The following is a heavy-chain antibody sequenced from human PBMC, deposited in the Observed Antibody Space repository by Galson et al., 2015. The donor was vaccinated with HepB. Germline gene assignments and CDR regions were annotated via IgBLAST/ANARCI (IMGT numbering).Heavy chain of an antibody. CDR3: AAVQYCGGDCYGMDV. CDR1: GGTLSSYA. Sequence: SVKVSCKASGGTLSSYAISWVRQAPGQGLEWMGGIIPIFGTANYAQKFQGRVTITAEESTSTAYMELSSLRSEDTAVYYCAAVQYCGGDCYGMDVWGQGTTVTVSS. V-gene: IGHV1-69*13. CDR2: IIPIFGTA. J-gene: IGHJ6*02. D-gene: IGHD2-21*01.